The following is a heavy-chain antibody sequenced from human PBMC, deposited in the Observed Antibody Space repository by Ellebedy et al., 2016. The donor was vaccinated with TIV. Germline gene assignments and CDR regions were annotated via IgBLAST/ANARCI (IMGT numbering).Heavy chain of an antibody. Sequence: PGGSLRLSCAASGFTFSSYAMSWVRQAPGQGLEWVSGINANGVSIAYADSVKGRFTISRDNAKNSLYLQMNSLRAEDTAVYYCARALWFGELPDYWGQGTLVTVSS. D-gene: IGHD3-10*01. V-gene: IGHV3-23*01. J-gene: IGHJ4*02. CDR1: GFTFSSYA. CDR3: ARALWFGELPDY. CDR2: INANGVSI.